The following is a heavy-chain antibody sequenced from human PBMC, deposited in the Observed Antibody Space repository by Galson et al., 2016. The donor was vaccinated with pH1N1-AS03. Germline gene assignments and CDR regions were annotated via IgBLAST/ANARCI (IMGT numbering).Heavy chain of an antibody. D-gene: IGHD3-10*01. CDR3: ARDLWFGVDY. CDR1: GFTFDQYA. Sequence: SLRLSCAASGFTFDQYAMHWVRQAPGKGLEWVGLVSYDGAHTYYADSVKGRFTISRGNSENTLYLQMNRLGPEDTAVYYCARDLWFGVDYWGPGTLVTVS. V-gene: IGHV3-30-3*01. CDR2: VSYDGAHT. J-gene: IGHJ4*01.